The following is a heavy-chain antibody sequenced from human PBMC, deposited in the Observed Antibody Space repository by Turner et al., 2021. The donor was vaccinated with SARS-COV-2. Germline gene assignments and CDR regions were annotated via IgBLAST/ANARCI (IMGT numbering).Heavy chain of an antibody. V-gene: IGHV3-9*01. J-gene: IGHJ6*02. CDR3: AKGIAARSFYYYGMDV. D-gene: IGHD6-6*01. CDR2: FTWNSGSI. Sequence: EVQLVESGGGLVQPGRSLRLSCAASGFTFDDYAMHWVRQAPGKGLEWGSGFTWNSGSIGYADSVKGRFTISRDNAKNSLYLQMDSLRAEDTALYYCAKGIAARSFYYYGMDVWGQGTTVTVSS. CDR1: GFTFDDYA.